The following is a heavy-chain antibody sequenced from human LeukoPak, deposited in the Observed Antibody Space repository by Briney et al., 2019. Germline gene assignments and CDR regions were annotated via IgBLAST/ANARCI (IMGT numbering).Heavy chain of an antibody. CDR1: GGTFSSYA. J-gene: IGHJ4*02. CDR3: ARMQDSSGYYPYYFDY. Sequence: GASVTVSCKDSGGTFSSYAISWVRQAPGQGLEWMGGIIPIFGTANYAQKFQGRVTITADESTSTAYMELSSLRSEDTAVYYCARMQDSSGYYPYYFDYWGQGTLVTVSS. CDR2: IIPIFGTA. D-gene: IGHD3-22*01. V-gene: IGHV1-69*13.